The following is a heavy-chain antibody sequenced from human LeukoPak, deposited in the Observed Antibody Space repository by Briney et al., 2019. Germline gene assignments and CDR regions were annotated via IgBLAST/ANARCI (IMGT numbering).Heavy chain of an antibody. D-gene: IGHD3-10*01. CDR1: GFTFSSYG. CDR3: AKVSGLLWFGDLTYHFDY. J-gene: IGHJ4*02. V-gene: IGHV3-23*01. CDR2: ISGSGGST. Sequence: GGSLRLSCAASGFTFSSYGMSWVRQAPGKGLEWVSAISGSGGSTYYADSVKGRFTISRDNSKNTLYLQMNSLRAEDTAVYYCAKVSGLLWFGDLTYHFDYWGQGTLVTVSS.